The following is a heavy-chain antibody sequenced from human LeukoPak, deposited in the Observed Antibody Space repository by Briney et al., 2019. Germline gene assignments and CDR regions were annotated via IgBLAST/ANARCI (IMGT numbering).Heavy chain of an antibody. CDR1: GFTFNNYG. Sequence: PGGSLRLSCAASGFTFNNYGMHWVRQAPGKGLEWVASIKPDGSEKGCVDSVKGRFTISRDNAKNSLYLQMNSLRAEDTAVYYCARDDGFSSFTYWGQGALVTVSS. V-gene: IGHV3-7*01. J-gene: IGHJ4*02. D-gene: IGHD3/OR15-3a*01. CDR2: IKPDGSEK. CDR3: ARDDGFSSFTY.